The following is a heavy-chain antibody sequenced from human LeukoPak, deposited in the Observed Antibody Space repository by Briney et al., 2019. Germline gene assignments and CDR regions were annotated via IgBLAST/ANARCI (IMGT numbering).Heavy chain of an antibody. CDR3: ALNGREVPSGAFDI. CDR2: ISGSGGNT. CDR1: GFTFSNYA. D-gene: IGHD3-16*02. J-gene: IGHJ3*02. V-gene: IGHV3-23*01. Sequence: GGSLRLSCAASGFTFSNYAMSWARQAPGKGLEWVSAISGSGGNTYYADSVKGRFTISRDNSKNTLYLQMNSLRAEDTAVYYCALNGREVPSGAFDIWGQGTMVTVSS.